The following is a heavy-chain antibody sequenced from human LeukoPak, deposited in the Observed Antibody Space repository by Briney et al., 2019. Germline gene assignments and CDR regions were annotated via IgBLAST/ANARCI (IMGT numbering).Heavy chain of an antibody. CDR2: IYYSGST. J-gene: IGHJ5*02. D-gene: IGHD3-22*01. Sequence: SETLSLTCTVSGGSISSSSYYWGWIRQPPGKGLEWIGSIYYSGSTYYNPSLKSRVTISVGTSKNQFSLKLSSVTAADTAVYYCARGKYYYDSSGYPNWFDPWGQGTLVTVSS. V-gene: IGHV4-39*07. CDR1: GGSISSSSYY. CDR3: ARGKYYYDSSGYPNWFDP.